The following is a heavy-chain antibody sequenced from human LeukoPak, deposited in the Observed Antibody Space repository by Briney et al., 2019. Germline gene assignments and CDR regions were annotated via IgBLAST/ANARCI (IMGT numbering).Heavy chain of an antibody. Sequence: GGSLRLSCAASGFTFSTYGMHWVRQAPGKGLEWVAVISHDGTKKYYADSVKGRFTISRDNSKNTLYLQMNSLRAEDTAVYYCARGWYYDSSNSNAFDIWGQGTMVTVSS. J-gene: IGHJ3*02. V-gene: IGHV3-30*03. CDR1: GFTFSTYG. D-gene: IGHD3-22*01. CDR2: ISHDGTKK. CDR3: ARGWYYDSSNSNAFDI.